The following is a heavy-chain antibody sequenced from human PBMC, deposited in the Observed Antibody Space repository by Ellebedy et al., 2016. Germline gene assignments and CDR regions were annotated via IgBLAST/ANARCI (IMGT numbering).Heavy chain of an antibody. J-gene: IGHJ4*02. Sequence: SETLSLTCAIYSGSFSDYYWSWIRQPPGRGLEWIGEINHRGSTNYNPSLKSRVTLSVDTSTNQFSLMLSSVTAADTAVYFCARRTGYSTSSSYFWGQGTLVTVAS. D-gene: IGHD5-12*01. CDR1: SGSFSDYY. CDR2: INHRGST. CDR3: ARRTGYSTSSSYF. V-gene: IGHV4-34*01.